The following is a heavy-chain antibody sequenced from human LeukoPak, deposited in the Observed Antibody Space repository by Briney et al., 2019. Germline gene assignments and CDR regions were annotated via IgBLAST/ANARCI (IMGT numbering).Heavy chain of an antibody. CDR2: IYPGDSDT. Sequence: GESLKISCKSSGYTFSNYWIGWVRQMPGKGLEWMGIIYPGDSDTRYSPSFQGQVTISADKSISTAYLQWSSLKASDTAMYYCARSQGVVVAATPVYYYGMDVWGQGTTVTVSS. CDR3: ARSQGVVVAATPVYYYGMDV. J-gene: IGHJ6*02. V-gene: IGHV5-51*01. CDR1: GYTFSNYW. D-gene: IGHD2-15*01.